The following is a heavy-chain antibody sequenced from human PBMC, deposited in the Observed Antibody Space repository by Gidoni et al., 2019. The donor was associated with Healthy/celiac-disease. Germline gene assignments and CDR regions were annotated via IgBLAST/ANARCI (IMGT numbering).Heavy chain of an antibody. J-gene: IGHJ4*02. V-gene: IGHV1-69*01. Sequence: QVQLVQSGTEVKKPGASVKVYCKAYGGTLSSYAVSWVRQAPGQGLEWLGGIIPIFGTANYAQKFQGRVTITADESTSTAYMELSSLRSEDTAVYYCARTPYYDTISWAFDYWGQGTLVTVSS. CDR3: ARTPYYDTISWAFDY. CDR2: IIPIFGTA. CDR1: GGTLSSYA. D-gene: IGHD3-22*01.